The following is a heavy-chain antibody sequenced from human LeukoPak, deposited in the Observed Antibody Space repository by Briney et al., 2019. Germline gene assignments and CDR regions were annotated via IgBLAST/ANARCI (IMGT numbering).Heavy chain of an antibody. Sequence: PSETLSLTCTVSGVSISSHYWSWIRQPPGKGLEWIGYIYYSGSTNYNPSLKSRVTISVDTSKNQFSLNLSSVTAADTAVYYCARGIHRDGDFGCWFDPWGQGTLVTVSS. CDR1: GVSISSHY. CDR3: ARGIHRDGDFGCWFDP. D-gene: IGHD4-17*01. J-gene: IGHJ5*02. CDR2: IYYSGST. V-gene: IGHV4-59*08.